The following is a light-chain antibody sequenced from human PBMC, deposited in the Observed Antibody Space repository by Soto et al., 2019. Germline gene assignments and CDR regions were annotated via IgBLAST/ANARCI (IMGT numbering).Light chain of an antibody. Sequence: EIVLTQSPGTLSLSPGERATVSXRASQSFSFYFAWYQHKPGKATRXXIYXASNRATGIPAMFSGSGYGTDFTITISRLEPEYVEVYYCQQRTDWPLFGPGTKVDIK. CDR3: QQRTDWPL. CDR2: XAS. V-gene: IGKV3-11*01. J-gene: IGKJ3*01. CDR1: QSFSFY.